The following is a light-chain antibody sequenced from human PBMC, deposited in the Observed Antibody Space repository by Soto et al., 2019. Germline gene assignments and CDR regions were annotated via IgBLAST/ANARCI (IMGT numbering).Light chain of an antibody. CDR3: TSYTSSSTYV. Sequence: QSALTQPASVSGSPGQSITISCTGTSSDVGGYDYVSWYQQHPGKAPKLMIYDVRHPPSGVSNRFSGSKSGNTASLTISGLQAEDEADYYCTSYTSSSTYVFGTGTMLTVL. V-gene: IGLV2-14*01. CDR2: DVR. CDR1: SSDVGGYDY. J-gene: IGLJ1*01.